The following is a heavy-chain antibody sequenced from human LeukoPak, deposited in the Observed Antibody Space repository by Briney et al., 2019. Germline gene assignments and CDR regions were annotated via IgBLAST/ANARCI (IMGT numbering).Heavy chain of an antibody. V-gene: IGHV4-39*01. CDR2: IYYSGST. CDR1: GFTFSSYA. CDR3: ARHSGYYYARDAFDI. J-gene: IGHJ3*02. D-gene: IGHD3-22*01. Sequence: GSLRLSCAASGFTFSSYAMSWIRQPPGKGLEWIGSIYYSGSTYYNPSLESRVTISVDTSKNQFSLKLTSVTAADTAVYYCARHSGYYYARDAFDIWGQGTMVTVSS.